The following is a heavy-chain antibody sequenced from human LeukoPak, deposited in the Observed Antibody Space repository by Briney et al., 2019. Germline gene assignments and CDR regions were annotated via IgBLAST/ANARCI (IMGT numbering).Heavy chain of an antibody. CDR1: GFTFSNHW. D-gene: IGHD5-18*01. V-gene: IGHV3-74*01. CDR3: ARGGSDTAMAHDY. CDR2: INRDGSRT. Sequence: GGSLRLSCAASGFTFSNHWMHWVRQAPGKGLMWVSRINRDGSRTDYADSVKGRFTISRDDAKNTLYLQVNSLGAEDTAVYFCARGGSDTAMAHDYWGQGTLVTVSS. J-gene: IGHJ4*02.